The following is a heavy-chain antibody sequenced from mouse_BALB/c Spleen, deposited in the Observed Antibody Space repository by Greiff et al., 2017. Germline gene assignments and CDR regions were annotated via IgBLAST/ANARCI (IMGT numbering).Heavy chain of an antibody. D-gene: IGHD1-1*01. CDR3: ARLGTTVVATYYAMDY. CDR2: INPSNGRT. Sequence: VKLQQPGAELVKPGASVKLSCKASGYTFTSYWMHWVKQRPGQGLEWIGEINPSNGRTNYNEKFKSKATLTVDKSSSTAYMQLSSLTSEDSAVYYCARLGTTVVATYYAMDYWGQGTSVTVSS. J-gene: IGHJ4*01. V-gene: IGHV1S81*02. CDR1: GYTFTSYW.